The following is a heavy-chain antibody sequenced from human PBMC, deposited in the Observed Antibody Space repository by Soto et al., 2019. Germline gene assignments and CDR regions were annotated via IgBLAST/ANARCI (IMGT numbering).Heavy chain of an antibody. Sequence: ASVKVSCKASGYTFTGYYMHWVRQAPGQGLEWMGWINPNSGGTNYAQKFQGWVTMTRDTSISTAYMELSRLRSDDTAVYYCARGNYYDILTDPGAQDLDYWGQGTLVTVSS. D-gene: IGHD3-9*01. CDR3: ARGNYYDILTDPGAQDLDY. V-gene: IGHV1-2*04. J-gene: IGHJ4*02. CDR1: GYTFTGYY. CDR2: INPNSGGT.